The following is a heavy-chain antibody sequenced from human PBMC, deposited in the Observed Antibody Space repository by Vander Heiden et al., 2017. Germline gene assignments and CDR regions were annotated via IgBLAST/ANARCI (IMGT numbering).Heavy chain of an antibody. J-gene: IGHJ4*02. CDR2: IYYSGRT. CDR3: ARKRYSSGWDFDY. V-gene: IGHV4-39*01. Sequence: QLQLQEPGPGLVKPSETLSLPCPVSVDSISSGTHYWGWVRQPPGKGLEWIGTIYYSGRTFYKPSLRSRATISVDTSKNQFSLKLNSVTAADTAVYYCARKRYSSGWDFDYWGQGVLVTVSS. CDR1: VDSISSGTHY. D-gene: IGHD6-19*01.